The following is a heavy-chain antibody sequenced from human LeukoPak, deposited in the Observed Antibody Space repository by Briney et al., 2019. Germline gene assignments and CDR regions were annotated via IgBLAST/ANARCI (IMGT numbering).Heavy chain of an antibody. CDR3: ARGRTNGYYHFDY. V-gene: IGHV3-23*01. J-gene: IGHJ4*02. D-gene: IGHD2-8*01. Sequence: GGSLRLSCAASGFTFSNYAMSWVRQTPGKGLEWVSAFSGGGGSTYYAASVKGSFTISRDSSLNTLYLQMNSLRAEDTAVYFCARGRTNGYYHFDYWGQGTLVTVSS. CDR1: GFTFSNYA. CDR2: FSGGGGST.